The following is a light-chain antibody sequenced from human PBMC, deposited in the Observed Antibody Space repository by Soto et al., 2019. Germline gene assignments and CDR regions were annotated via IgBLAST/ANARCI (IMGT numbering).Light chain of an antibody. CDR3: QQYYTTPLT. CDR1: LRSLFTSNNKNY. J-gene: IGKJ4*01. CDR2: WAS. Sequence: EMAMTPAPASLSVSLGEPAAIKYKTSLRSLFTSNNKNYLGWFQQKPRQPPKLLLSWASTRESGVPDRFSGSGSATDFTLTICSLQAQDWAVYCCQQYYTTPLTVGGGTLVEVK. V-gene: IGKV4-1*01.